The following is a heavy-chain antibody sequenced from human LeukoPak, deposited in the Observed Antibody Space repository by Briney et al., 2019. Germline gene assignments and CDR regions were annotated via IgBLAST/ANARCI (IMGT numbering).Heavy chain of an antibody. CDR2: ISSSGSTI. J-gene: IGHJ4*02. D-gene: IGHD2-15*01. Sequence: PGGSLRLSCAASGFTFSSYEMSWVRQAPGKGLEWVSYISSSGSTIYYADSVKGRFTISRDNAKNSLYLQINSLRAEDTAVYYCARVGSAPQRGFDYWGQGTLVTVSS. CDR1: GFTFSSYE. V-gene: IGHV3-48*03. CDR3: ARVGSAPQRGFDY.